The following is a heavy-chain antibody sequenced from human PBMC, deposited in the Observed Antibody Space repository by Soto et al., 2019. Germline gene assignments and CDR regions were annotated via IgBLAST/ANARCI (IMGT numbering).Heavy chain of an antibody. CDR2: ISPYTGNT. Sequence: QVQLVQSGDEVKKPGASVKVSCKASGYIFVNYGFAWVRQAPGQGLEWMGWISPYTGNTHSATQVQGRLTMTTDTSTSTAYMDLGSLTSDDTAVYYCVMVDNYVTPTPQDVWGQGTTVTVSS. CDR3: VMVDNYVTPTPQDV. J-gene: IGHJ6*02. V-gene: IGHV1-18*01. CDR1: GYIFVNYG. D-gene: IGHD3-16*01.